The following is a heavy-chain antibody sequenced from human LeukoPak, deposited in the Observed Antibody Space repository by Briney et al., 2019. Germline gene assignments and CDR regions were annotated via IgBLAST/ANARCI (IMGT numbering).Heavy chain of an antibody. Sequence: GRSLRLSCAASGFTFSSYGMHWVRQAPGKGLEWVAVIAYDGSNKYYADSVKGRFTIPRDNSKNTLYLQMNSLRAEDTAVYYCAKDHGSGSYYLMYFDLWGRGTLVTVSS. CDR2: IAYDGSNK. CDR3: AKDHGSGSYYLMYFDL. V-gene: IGHV3-30*18. D-gene: IGHD3-10*01. J-gene: IGHJ2*01. CDR1: GFTFSSYG.